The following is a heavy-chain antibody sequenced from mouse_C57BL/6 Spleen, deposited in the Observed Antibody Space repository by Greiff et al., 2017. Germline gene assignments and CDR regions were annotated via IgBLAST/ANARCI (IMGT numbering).Heavy chain of an antibody. V-gene: IGHV5-4*01. CDR1: GFTFSSYA. J-gene: IGHJ4*01. Sequence: EVKLVESGGGLVKPGGSLKLSCAASGFTFSSYAMSWVRQTPEKRLEWVATISDGGSYTYYPDNVKGRFTISRDNAKHNLYLQMSHLKSEDTAMYYCARDYYGSSYYAMDYWGQGTSVTVSS. D-gene: IGHD1-1*01. CDR3: ARDYYGSSYYAMDY. CDR2: ISDGGSYT.